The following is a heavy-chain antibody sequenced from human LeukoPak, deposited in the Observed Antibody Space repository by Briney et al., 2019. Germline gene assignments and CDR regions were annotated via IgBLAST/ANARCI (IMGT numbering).Heavy chain of an antibody. CDR3: ARDYAGYGSGTD. V-gene: IGHV4-30-2*05. J-gene: IGHJ4*02. Sequence: PSETLSLTCTVSGGSISSGGYYWSWIRQPPGKGLEWIGYIYHSGSTYYNPSLKSRVTISVDTSKNQFSLKLSSVTAADTAMYYCARDYAGYGSGTDWGQGTLVTVSS. CDR2: IYHSGST. D-gene: IGHD3-10*01. CDR1: GGSISSGGYY.